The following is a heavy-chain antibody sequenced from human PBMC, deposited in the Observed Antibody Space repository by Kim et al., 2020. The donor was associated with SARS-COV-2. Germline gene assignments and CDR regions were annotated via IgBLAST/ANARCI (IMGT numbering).Heavy chain of an antibody. CDR2: ISAGGGGT. J-gene: IGHJ4*02. D-gene: IGHD2-2*01. CDR1: GFTFSSYA. Sequence: GGSLRLSCAASGFTFSSYAMSWVRQAPGKGLEWVSAISAGGGGTYYADSVRGRFTISRDNSKNTLYVQMNSLRAEDTAVYYCAKKIVESGALVRGHFDYWGPGTLVTVSS. V-gene: IGHV3-23*01. CDR3: AKKIVESGALVRGHFDY.